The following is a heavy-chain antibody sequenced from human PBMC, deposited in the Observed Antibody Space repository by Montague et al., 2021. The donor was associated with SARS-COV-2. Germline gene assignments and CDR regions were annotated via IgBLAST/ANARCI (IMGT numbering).Heavy chain of an antibody. J-gene: IGHJ4*02. CDR2: IYYSGST. Sequence: SETLSLTCTVSGGSISCYHWSWIWQPPPTGLELVWIIYYSGSTNYNPSHKSRVTISVDTSKNQFSLKLSSVTAADTAVYYCARENDKFAGFYYWGQGTLVTVSS. CDR3: ARENDKFAGFYY. CDR1: GGSISCYH. D-gene: IGHD3-9*01. V-gene: IGHV4-59*01.